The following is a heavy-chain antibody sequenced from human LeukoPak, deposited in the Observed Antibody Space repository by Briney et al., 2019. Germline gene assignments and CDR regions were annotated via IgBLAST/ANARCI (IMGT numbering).Heavy chain of an antibody. D-gene: IGHD1-26*01. V-gene: IGHV3-7*01. CDR1: GFTFSNYD. CDR2: IRKDGSEK. J-gene: IGHJ4*02. CDR3: ATYSGAHHKTFDY. Sequence: GGSLRLSCADSGFTFSNYDMSWVRQAPGKGLEWVAHIRKDGSEKYYLDSVEGRFTISRDNAKSSLYLQLNSLRVDDTAVYYCATYSGAHHKTFDYWGRGTLVTVSS.